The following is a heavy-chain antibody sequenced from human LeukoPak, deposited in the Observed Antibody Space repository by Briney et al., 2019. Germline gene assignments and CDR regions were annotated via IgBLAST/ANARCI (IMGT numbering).Heavy chain of an antibody. CDR3: VRDYYCTSSTCHDCFDP. J-gene: IGHJ5*02. CDR2: SSDYDPDR. Sequence: ASVKVSCKASGYTFSTYGISWVRQAPGQGLEWMGWSSDYDPDRNYAQKFQGRLTVTTDTSTSTAYMELRSLTSDDTAIYYCVRDYYCTSSTCHDCFDPWGQGTLVTVSS. CDR1: GYTFSTYG. D-gene: IGHD2-8*01. V-gene: IGHV1-18*01.